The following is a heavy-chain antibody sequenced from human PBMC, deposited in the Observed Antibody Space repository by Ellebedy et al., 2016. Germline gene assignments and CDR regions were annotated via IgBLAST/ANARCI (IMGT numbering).Heavy chain of an antibody. V-gene: IGHV4-61*01. CDR3: AREDLSNWFNP. Sequence: SETLSLXXTVSGGSVSSGSYYWSWIRQPPGKGLEWIGYIYYSGSTNYNPSLKNRVTISVDTSKNQFSLKLSSVTAADTAVYYCAREDLSNWFNPWGQGTLVTVSS. D-gene: IGHD2/OR15-2a*01. J-gene: IGHJ5*02. CDR1: GGSVSSGSYY. CDR2: IYYSGST.